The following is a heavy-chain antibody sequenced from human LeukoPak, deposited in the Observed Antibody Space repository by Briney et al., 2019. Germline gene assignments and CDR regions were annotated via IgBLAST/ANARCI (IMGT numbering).Heavy chain of an antibody. CDR3: ASGDIVVVPASRWSGSFDY. V-gene: IGHV1-24*01. Sequence: ASARVSCKFSGYTLTGLSRRCARQGPGKGPEWRGGFDAEDSETIYAQKFQGRVTMTEDTSPDTAYMELSSLRSEDTAVYYCASGDIVVVPASRWSGSFDYWGQGTLVTVSS. J-gene: IGHJ4*02. CDR2: FDAEDSET. D-gene: IGHD2-2*01. CDR1: GYTLTGLS.